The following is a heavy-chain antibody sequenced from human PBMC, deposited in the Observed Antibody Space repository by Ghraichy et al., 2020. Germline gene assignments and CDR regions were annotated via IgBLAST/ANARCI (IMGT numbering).Heavy chain of an antibody. CDR1: GFTFSSYG. J-gene: IGHJ3*02. Sequence: GGSLRLSCAASGFTFSSYGMHWVRQAPGKGLEWVAVIWYDGSNKYYADSVKGRFTISRDNSKNTLYLQMNSLRAEDTAVYYCARDWGDRLRREGAFDIWGQGTMVTVSS. D-gene: IGHD4-17*01. CDR2: IWYDGSNK. V-gene: IGHV3-33*01. CDR3: ARDWGDRLRREGAFDI.